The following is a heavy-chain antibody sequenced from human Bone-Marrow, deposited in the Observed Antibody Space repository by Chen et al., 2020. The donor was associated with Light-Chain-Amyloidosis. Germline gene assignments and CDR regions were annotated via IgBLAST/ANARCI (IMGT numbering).Heavy chain of an antibody. V-gene: IGHV5-51*01. CDR3: ARRRDGYNFDY. D-gene: IGHD5-12*01. J-gene: IGHJ4*02. CDR1: GYIFPNYW. Sequence: EVQLEQSGPEVKKPGESLKISCKGYGYIFPNYWIGWVRQMPGKGLEWMGVIYPDDSDARYSPSFEGQVTISADKSITTAYLQWRSLKASDTAMYYCARRRDGYNFDYWGQGTLVTVSS. CDR2: IYPDDSDA.